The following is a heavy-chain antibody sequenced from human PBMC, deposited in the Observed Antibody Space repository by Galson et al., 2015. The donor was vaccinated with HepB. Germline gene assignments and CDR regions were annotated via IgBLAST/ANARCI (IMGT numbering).Heavy chain of an antibody. V-gene: IGHV5-10-1*01. CDR2: IDPSDSYT. J-gene: IGHJ4*02. D-gene: IGHD3-22*01. CDR1: GYSFTSYW. CDR3: ARSASIYDSSGHKAY. Sequence: QSGAEVKKPGESLRISCKGSGYSFTSYWISWVRQMPGKGLEWMGRIDPSDSYTNYSPSFQGHVTISADKSISTAYLQWSSLKASDTAMYYCARSASIYDSSGHKAYWGQGTLVTVSS.